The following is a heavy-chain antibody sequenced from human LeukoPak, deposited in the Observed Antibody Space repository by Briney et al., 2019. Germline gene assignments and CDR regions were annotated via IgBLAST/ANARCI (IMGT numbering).Heavy chain of an antibody. J-gene: IGHJ4*02. CDR2: ISWDGGST. V-gene: IGHV3-43*01. D-gene: IGHD6-13*01. Sequence: SGGSLRLSCAASGFTFDDYTMHWVRQAPGKGLEWVSLISWDGGSTYYADSVKGRFTISRDNSKNSLYLQMNSLRTEDTALYYCARVVGSGWYDYWGQGTPVTVSS. CDR1: GFTFDDYT. CDR3: ARVVGSGWYDY.